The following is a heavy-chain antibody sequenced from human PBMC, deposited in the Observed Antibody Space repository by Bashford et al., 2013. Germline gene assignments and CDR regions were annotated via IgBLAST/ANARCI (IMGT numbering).Heavy chain of an antibody. CDR3: ASGVWGSADAFDI. Sequence: WIRQPPGKGLEWIANIRYSSSTNYNPSLRSRVTISIDTSRSQFSLKLSSVTAADTAVYYCASGVWGSADAFDIWGQGTMVTVSS. V-gene: IGHV4-59*01. D-gene: IGHD3-16*01. J-gene: IGHJ3*02. CDR2: IRYSSST.